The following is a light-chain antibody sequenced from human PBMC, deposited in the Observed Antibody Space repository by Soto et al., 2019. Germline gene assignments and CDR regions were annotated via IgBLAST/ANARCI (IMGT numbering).Light chain of an antibody. CDR3: QQYNSCPLT. V-gene: IGKV1-5*01. J-gene: IGKJ4*01. CDR1: QSISVW. Sequence: DIQMTQSPSTLSASVGDRVTITCRASQSISVWLAWYQQKPGRAPNLLIYDASNLESGVPSRFSGSGSETEFTLTISSLQPDDFATYYCQQYNSCPLTFGGGTKVDIK. CDR2: DAS.